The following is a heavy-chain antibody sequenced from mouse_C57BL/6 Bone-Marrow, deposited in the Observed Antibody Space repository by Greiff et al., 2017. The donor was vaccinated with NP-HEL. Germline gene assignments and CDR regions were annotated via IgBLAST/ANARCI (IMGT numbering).Heavy chain of an antibody. CDR2: INPSGGDT. J-gene: IGHJ2*01. V-gene: IGHV1-7*01. D-gene: IGHD2-4*01. CDR1: GYTFTSYW. CDR3: ARREDYEYDGDY. Sequence: QVHVKQSGAELAKPGASVKLSCKASGYTFTSYWMHWVKQRPGQGLEWIGNINPSGGDTKYNQKFKDKATLTADKSSSTAYMQLSSLTYEDSAVYYCARREDYEYDGDYWGQGTTLTVSS.